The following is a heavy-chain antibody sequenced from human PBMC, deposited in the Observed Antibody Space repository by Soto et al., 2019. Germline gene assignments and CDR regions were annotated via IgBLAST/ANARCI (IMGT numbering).Heavy chain of an antibody. CDR3: ARGVLAWTAGYSYYYYGMDI. D-gene: IGHD2-15*01. J-gene: IGHJ6*02. CDR1: GDSVSSNSAA. Sequence: PSQTLSLTCAISGDSVSSNSAAWNWIRQSPSRGLEWLGRTYYRSKWYNNYAVSVESRITINPDTSKNQFSLQLNSVTPEDTAVYFCARGVLAWTAGYSYYYYGMDIWGQGTTVTVSS. V-gene: IGHV6-1*01. CDR2: TYYRSKWYN.